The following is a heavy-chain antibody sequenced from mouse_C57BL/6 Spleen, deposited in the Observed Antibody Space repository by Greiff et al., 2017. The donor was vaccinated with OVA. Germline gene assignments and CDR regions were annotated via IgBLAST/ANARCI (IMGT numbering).Heavy chain of an antibody. CDR3: ARSEDYDCYPAWYAY. CDR2: IYPRSGNT. CDR1: GYTFTSYG. Sequence: VQLQQSGAELARPGASVKLSCKASGYTFTSYGISWVKQRPGQGLEWIGEIYPRSGNTYYNEKFKGKATLTADKSSSTAYMELRSLTSEDSAVYFCARSEDYDCYPAWYAYWGQWTLVSVSA. V-gene: IGHV1-81*01. D-gene: IGHD2-3*01. J-gene: IGHJ3*01.